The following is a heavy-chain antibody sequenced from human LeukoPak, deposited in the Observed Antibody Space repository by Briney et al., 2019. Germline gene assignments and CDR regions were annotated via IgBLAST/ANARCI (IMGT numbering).Heavy chain of an antibody. CDR1: GFTFGGYG. D-gene: IGHD1-14*01. CDR3: TRYNNDHFDY. J-gene: IGHJ4*02. V-gene: IGHV3-33*01. CDR2: IAYDGSRA. Sequence: GRSLRLSCEGPGFTFGGYGMHWFRQTPGKGLEWVAVIAYDGSRAFYADSVKGRFTISRGNSKNTMSVQMDDLRAEDTAVYYCTRYNNDHFDYWGQGTLVTVSS.